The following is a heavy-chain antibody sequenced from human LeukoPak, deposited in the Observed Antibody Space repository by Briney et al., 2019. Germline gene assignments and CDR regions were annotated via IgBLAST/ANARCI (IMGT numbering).Heavy chain of an antibody. CDR3: ARFTATSSPRYAFDY. CDR2: IYPGDSDT. CDR1: GYSFTNYW. D-gene: IGHD2-2*01. J-gene: IGHJ4*02. V-gene: IGHV5-51*01. Sequence: GESLKISCKVSGYSFTNYWIGWLRQMPGKGLEWMGNIYPGDSDTRYSPSFQGQVTMSADKSISTAYLQWSSLKASDTAMYYCARFTATSSPRYAFDYWGQGTLVTVSS.